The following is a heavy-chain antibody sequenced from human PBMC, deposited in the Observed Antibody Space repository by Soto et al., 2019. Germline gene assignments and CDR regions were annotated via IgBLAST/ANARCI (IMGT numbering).Heavy chain of an antibody. D-gene: IGHD6-19*01. CDR3: ARESGGCYTVHFAY. J-gene: IGHJ4*02. V-gene: IGHV3-48*01. CDR2: ISTSSSTI. CDR1: GFPFSSYR. Sequence: EVQLVESGGGLVQPGGSLRLSCAASGFPFSSYRMTWVRQAPGKGLEWVSYISTSSSTIYYADSVKGRFTISRDNAKNSLYLQMNSLRAEDTAVYYCARESGGCYTVHFAYWGQGTLVTVSS.